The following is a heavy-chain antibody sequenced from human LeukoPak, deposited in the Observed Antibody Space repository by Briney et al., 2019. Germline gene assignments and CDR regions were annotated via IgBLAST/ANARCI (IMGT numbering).Heavy chain of an antibody. CDR1: GFTFTTYA. CDR2: ISDSGDST. J-gene: IGHJ4*02. V-gene: IGHV3-23*01. D-gene: IGHD5-12*01. CDR3: AKSHSVGYRGYFDY. Sequence: GGSLRLSCAASGFTFTTYAMSWVRQAPGQGLEWILTISDSGDSTYYADSVKGRFTISRDNSKNTLYVQMNSLRAEDTAVYYCAKSHSVGYRGYFDYWGQGTLVTVSS.